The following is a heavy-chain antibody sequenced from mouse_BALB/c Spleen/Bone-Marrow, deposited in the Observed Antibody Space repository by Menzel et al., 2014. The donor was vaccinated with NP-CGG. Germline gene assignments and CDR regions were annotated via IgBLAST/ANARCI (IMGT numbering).Heavy chain of an antibody. D-gene: IGHD2-14*01. CDR3: XRHYRYSYYAMDY. CDR1: GYTFTDYY. CDR2: IYPGSGNT. Sequence: VNLVESGAELARPGASVKLSCKASGYTFTDYYINWVKQRTGQGLEWIGEIYPGSGNTYYNEKFKGKATLTADKSPSTAYMQLSSLTSEDSAVYFXXRHYRYSYYAMDYWGQGTSVTVSS. J-gene: IGHJ4*01. V-gene: IGHV1-77*01.